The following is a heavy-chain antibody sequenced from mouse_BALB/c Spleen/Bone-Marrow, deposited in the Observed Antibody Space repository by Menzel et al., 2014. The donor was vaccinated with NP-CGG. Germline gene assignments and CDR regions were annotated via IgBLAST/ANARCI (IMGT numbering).Heavy chain of an antibody. J-gene: IGHJ2*01. D-gene: IGHD6-5*01. CDR2: IDPANGNT. CDR3: ASYSLRTYFDY. CDR1: GFNIKDTY. Sequence: VQLKQSGAELVKPGASVRLSCTASGFNIKDTYIHWVKQRPEQGLEWIGRIDPANGNTKYDPKFQGKATVTADTSSNTAYLQLSSLTSEDTAVYYCASYSLRTYFDYWGQGTTLTVSS. V-gene: IGHV14-3*02.